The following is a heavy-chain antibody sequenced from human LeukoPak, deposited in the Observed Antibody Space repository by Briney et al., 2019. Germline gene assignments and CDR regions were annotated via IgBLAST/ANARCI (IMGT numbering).Heavy chain of an antibody. Sequence: GGSLRLSCAASGFTFSNYAMHWVRQAPGKGLEWVSYISSSGRTKYYADSVKGRFTISRDNAKNSLYLQMNSLRAEDTAVYYCARGKWEPLDYWGQGTLVTVSS. CDR1: GFTFSNYA. CDR3: ARGKWEPLDY. J-gene: IGHJ4*02. V-gene: IGHV3-48*03. D-gene: IGHD1-26*01. CDR2: ISSSGRTK.